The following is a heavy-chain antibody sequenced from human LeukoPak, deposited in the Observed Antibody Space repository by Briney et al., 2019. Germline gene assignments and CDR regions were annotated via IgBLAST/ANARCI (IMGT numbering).Heavy chain of an antibody. V-gene: IGHV3-30*04. CDR3: ARDLDPSSSPFPYYFDY. CDR1: GFTFSSYA. CDR2: ISFDGSNK. J-gene: IGHJ4*02. D-gene: IGHD6-6*01. Sequence: PGGSLRLSCAASGFTFSSYAMHWVRQAPGKGLEWVAVISFDGSNKYYADSVKGRFTISRDNSKNTLYLRMNSLRAEDTAVYYCARDLDPSSSPFPYYFDYWGQGTLVTVSS.